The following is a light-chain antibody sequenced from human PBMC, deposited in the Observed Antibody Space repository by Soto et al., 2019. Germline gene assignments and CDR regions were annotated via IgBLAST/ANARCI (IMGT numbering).Light chain of an antibody. CDR1: QSVSSSS. V-gene: IGKV3-20*01. CDR2: GAS. Sequence: EIVLTQSPGTLSLSPGEGATLSCRASQSVSSSSLTWYQQKRGQAPRLLIYGASTRATGIRDGCSGSGSGTDFTLTISRLEPEDFAVYYCNQYHSSFTFGGGTKVEIK. J-gene: IGKJ4*01. CDR3: NQYHSSFT.